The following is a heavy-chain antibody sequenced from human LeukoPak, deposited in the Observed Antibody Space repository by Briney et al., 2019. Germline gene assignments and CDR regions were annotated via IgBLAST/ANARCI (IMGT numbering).Heavy chain of an antibody. V-gene: IGHV3-23*01. CDR1: GFTFSSYA. CDR2: ISGSGGST. CDR3: ASGFNSGPIADY. D-gene: IGHD1-26*01. J-gene: IGHJ4*02. Sequence: PGGSLRLSCAASGFTFSSYAMSWVRQAPGKGLEWVSAISGSGGSTYYADSVKGRFTISRDNAKNSLYLQMNSLRAEDTAVYYCASGFNSGPIADYWGQGTLVTVSS.